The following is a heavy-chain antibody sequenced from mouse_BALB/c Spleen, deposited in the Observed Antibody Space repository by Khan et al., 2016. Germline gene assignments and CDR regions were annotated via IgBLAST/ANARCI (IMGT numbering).Heavy chain of an antibody. D-gene: IGHD2-4*01. CDR3: VGYDYDY. J-gene: IGHJ4*01. CDR1: GFTFNTYA. CDR2: IKSTTNNYAT. V-gene: IGHV10-1*02. Sequence: EVQLVESGGGLVQPKGSLKLSCAASGFTFNTYAMNWVRQAPGKGLEWVARIKSTTNNYATYYADSVKDRITISRDDSQGMLYLQMNNLKTEDTAMYYCVGYDYDYWGQGTSVTVSS.